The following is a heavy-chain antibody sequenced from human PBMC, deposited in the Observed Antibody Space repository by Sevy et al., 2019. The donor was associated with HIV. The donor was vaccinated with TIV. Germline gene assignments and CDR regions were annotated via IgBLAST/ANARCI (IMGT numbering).Heavy chain of an antibody. CDR3: ARGRYGWSGSPRYWYFDL. V-gene: IGHV1-69*13. CDR2: IIPIFGTA. J-gene: IGHJ2*01. Sequence: ASVKVSCKASGGTFSSYAISWVRQAPGQGLEWMGGIIPIFGTANYAQKFQGRATITADESTSTAYMELSSLRSEDTAVYYCARGRYGWSGSPRYWYFDLWGRGTLVTVSS. CDR1: GGTFSSYA. D-gene: IGHD3-3*01.